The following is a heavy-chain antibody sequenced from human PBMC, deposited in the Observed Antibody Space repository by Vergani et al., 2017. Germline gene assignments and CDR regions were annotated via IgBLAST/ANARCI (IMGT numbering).Heavy chain of an antibody. V-gene: IGHV4-34*01. CDR2: IDHTGRP. Sequence: QVQLQQWGGGLLKPSETLSLTCVVNGGSFTSYHWTWIRQSPGEGLEWVGDIDHTGRPDYNPALKSLLTMSVDKSRNQFSLTVNSMTATDTAIYFCARVNTETNGHLYYYYYMDVWGQGTAVTVS. CDR3: ARVNTETNGHLYYYYYMDV. D-gene: IGHD4-11*01. CDR1: GGSFTSYH. J-gene: IGHJ6*03.